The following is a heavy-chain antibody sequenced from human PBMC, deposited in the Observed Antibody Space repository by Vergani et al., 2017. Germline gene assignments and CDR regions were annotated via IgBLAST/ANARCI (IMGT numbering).Heavy chain of an antibody. CDR3: ARHPAEDAFDI. CDR2: IYYSGTT. Sequence: QVQLQESGPGLVKPSETLSLTCSVSGAYVGSGGYYWSWVRQRPGMGLDWIGYIYYSGTTYYNPSLKSRVTISVDTSKNQFSLKLRSVIAADTAVYYCARHPAEDAFDIWGQGTMVTVSS. V-gene: IGHV4-30-4*08. J-gene: IGHJ3*02. D-gene: IGHD6-25*01. CDR1: GAYVGSGGYY.